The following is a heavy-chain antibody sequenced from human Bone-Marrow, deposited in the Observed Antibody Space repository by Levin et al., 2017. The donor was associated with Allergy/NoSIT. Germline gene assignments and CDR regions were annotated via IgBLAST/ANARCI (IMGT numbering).Heavy chain of an antibody. CDR3: AREVTTSPGDDAFDI. Sequence: PSETLSLTCNISGGSINSGGYYWNWIRHLPGKGLEWIGYISYSGRTHYNPSLKSRSIISVDTSKNQFSLKVSSVTAADTAVYYCAREVTTSPGDDAFDIWGQGTMVTVSS. D-gene: IGHD1-1*01. CDR1: GGSINSGGYY. J-gene: IGHJ3*02. CDR2: ISYSGRT. V-gene: IGHV4-31*03.